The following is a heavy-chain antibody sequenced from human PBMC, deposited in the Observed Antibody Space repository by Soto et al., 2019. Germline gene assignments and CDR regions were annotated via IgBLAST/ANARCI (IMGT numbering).Heavy chain of an antibody. D-gene: IGHD3-22*01. CDR1: GLTLSNYG. J-gene: IGHJ4*02. V-gene: IGHV3-48*02. CDR2: ISNSII. CDR3: APWRKYSHSSGDFYLGC. Sequence: EVQLVESGGDWVQPGGSLRLSCAASGLTLSNYGMNWVRQAPGKGLEWISYISNSIIYYADSVKGRFTISRDSAKNTLDLQMRSLRDEATAVYCRAPWRKYSHSSGDFYLGCWGQGTLVNVSS.